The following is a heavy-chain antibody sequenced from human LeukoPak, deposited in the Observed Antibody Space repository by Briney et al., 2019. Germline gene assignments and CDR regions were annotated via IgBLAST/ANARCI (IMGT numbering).Heavy chain of an antibody. J-gene: IGHJ3*02. CDR3: AKKSIDYDFWSAFDI. D-gene: IGHD3-3*01. V-gene: IGHV3-30*18. Sequence: GRSLRLYCAASGFNLSTYGMHWVRQAPGRGLDWVAVISNDGSNQYYADSVKGRFTISRDTSKNTLYLQMKSLRPEDTALYYCAKKSIDYDFWSAFDIWGQGTMVTVSS. CDR2: ISNDGSNQ. CDR1: GFNLSTYG.